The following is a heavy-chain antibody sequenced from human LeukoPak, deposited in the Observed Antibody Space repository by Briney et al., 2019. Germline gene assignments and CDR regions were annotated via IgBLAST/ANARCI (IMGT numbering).Heavy chain of an antibody. D-gene: IGHD3/OR15-3a*01. CDR1: GFTFDDYG. CDR2: IKSKTDGGTT. V-gene: IGHV3-15*01. CDR3: ARDFRLHTTADAFDI. Sequence: GGSLRLSCAASGFTFDDYGMSWVRQAPGKGLEWVGRIKSKTDGGTTDYAAPVKGRFTISRDDSKNTLYLQMNSLKTEDTAVYYCARDFRLHTTADAFDIWGQGTMVTVSS. J-gene: IGHJ3*02.